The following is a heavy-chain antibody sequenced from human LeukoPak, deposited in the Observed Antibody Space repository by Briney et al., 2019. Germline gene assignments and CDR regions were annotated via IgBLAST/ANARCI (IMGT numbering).Heavy chain of an antibody. V-gene: IGHV1-69*01. CDR1: GGTFSSYA. CDR3: ARSRPSYCSSTSCFGDYYYYGMDV. D-gene: IGHD2-2*01. CDR2: IIPIFGTA. Sequence: SVKVSCKASGGTFSSYAISWVRQAPGQGLEWMGGIIPIFGTANYAQKFQGRVTITADESKSTAYMELSSLRSEDTAVYYCARSRPSYCSSTSCFGDYYYYGMDVWGKGTTVTVSS. J-gene: IGHJ6*04.